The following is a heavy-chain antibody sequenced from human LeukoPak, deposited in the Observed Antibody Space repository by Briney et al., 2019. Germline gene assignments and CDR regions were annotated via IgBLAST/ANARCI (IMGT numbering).Heavy chain of an antibody. J-gene: IGHJ4*02. D-gene: IGHD3-10*01. CDR3: AKNYGSGGYLSYPFDY. CDR1: GFNFNNYA. V-gene: IGHV3-30*18. CDR2: ISNDGKNK. Sequence: GGSLRLSCAASGFNFNNYAMHWVRQAPGKGLEWVAVISNDGKNKDYIDSVKGRFTISRDKSKNTLYLQMDSLRVEDTAVYYCAKNYGSGGYLSYPFDYWGQGTLVTVSS.